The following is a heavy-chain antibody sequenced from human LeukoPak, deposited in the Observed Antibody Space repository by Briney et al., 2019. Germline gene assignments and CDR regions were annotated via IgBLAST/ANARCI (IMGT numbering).Heavy chain of an antibody. D-gene: IGHD5-18*01. CDR1: GFTFSSYA. V-gene: IGHV3-64*01. J-gene: IGHJ6*03. CDR3: ARDLNTAMVTYYMDV. Sequence: GGSLRLSCAASGFTFSSYAMHWVRQAPGKGLEYVSAISSNGGSTYYANSVKGRFTIYRDNSKNTLYLQMGSLRAEDMAVYYCARDLNTAMVTYYMDVWGKGTTVTVSS. CDR2: ISSNGGST.